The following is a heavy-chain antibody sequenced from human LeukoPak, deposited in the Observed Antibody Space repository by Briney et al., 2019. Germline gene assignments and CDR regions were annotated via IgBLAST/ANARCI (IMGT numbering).Heavy chain of an antibody. CDR1: GGSFSSYY. CDR3: ARAHNYDFWSGYYFDY. D-gene: IGHD3-3*01. Sequence: SETLSLTCAVYGGSFSSYYWGWIRQPPGKGLEWIGSIYYNGSTYYNPSLKSRVTISVDTSKNQFSLKLSSVTAADTAVYYCARAHNYDFWSGYYFDYWGQGTLVTVSS. J-gene: IGHJ4*02. CDR2: IYYNGST. V-gene: IGHV4-39*07.